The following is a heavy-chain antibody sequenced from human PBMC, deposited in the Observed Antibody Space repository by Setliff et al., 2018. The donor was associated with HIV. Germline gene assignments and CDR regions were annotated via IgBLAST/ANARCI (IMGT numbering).Heavy chain of an antibody. CDR2: ISSRSTYI. Sequence: PGGSLRLSCAASAFTFRRYSMNWVRQAPGKGLEWVSSISSRSTYIYYAESVKGRFTISRDNAKNSLYLQMNSLRAEDTAVYYCARDRIDIISDEPRDAFDIWGQGTMVTVSS. CDR1: AFTFRRYS. CDR3: ARDRIDIISDEPRDAFDI. J-gene: IGHJ3*02. D-gene: IGHD2-15*01. V-gene: IGHV3-21*01.